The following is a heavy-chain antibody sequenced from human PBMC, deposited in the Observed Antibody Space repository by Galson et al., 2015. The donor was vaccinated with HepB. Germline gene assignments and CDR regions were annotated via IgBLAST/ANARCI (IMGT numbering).Heavy chain of an antibody. J-gene: IGHJ6*03. V-gene: IGHV1-69*13. Sequence: SVKVSCKASGGTFSNYAISWVRQAPGQGFEWMGGIIPGLGAANYAQKFQGRVTITADESTSAAYMELSSLRSEDTAIYYCARTLRFVEWFPDSYFYMDVWGKGTTVVVSS. CDR2: IIPGLGAA. CDR3: ARTLRFVEWFPDSYFYMDV. D-gene: IGHD3-3*01. CDR1: GGTFSNYA.